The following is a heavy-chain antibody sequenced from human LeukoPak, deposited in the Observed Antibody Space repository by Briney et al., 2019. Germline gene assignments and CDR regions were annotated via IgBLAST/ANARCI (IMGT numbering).Heavy chain of an antibody. V-gene: IGHV4-34*01. D-gene: IGHD2-21*01. CDR2: IYYSGST. Sequence: SETLSLTCAVYGGSFSGYYWSWIRQPPGKGLEWIGNIYYSGSTYYNPSLKSRVTISVDTSKNQFSLKLTSVTAADTAVYYCARRDVVPLVVGAFDIWGQGTMVTVSS. J-gene: IGHJ3*02. CDR1: GGSFSGYY. CDR3: ARRDVVPLVVGAFDI.